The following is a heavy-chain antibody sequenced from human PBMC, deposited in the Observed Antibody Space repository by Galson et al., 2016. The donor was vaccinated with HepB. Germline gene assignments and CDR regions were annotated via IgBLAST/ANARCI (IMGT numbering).Heavy chain of an antibody. CDR1: GFTFSSYG. Sequence: SLRLSCAGTGFTFSSYGMSWVRQAPGKGLEWVSVISALHNQIYYADCVRGRFTISREHSKSRLFLQMSSLRAEDTAMYYCVISVRGISTGPFDHWGQGTLVVVSS. D-gene: IGHD3-10*01. J-gene: IGHJ5*02. CDR2: ISALHNQI. CDR3: VISVRGISTGPFDH. V-gene: IGHV3-23*01.